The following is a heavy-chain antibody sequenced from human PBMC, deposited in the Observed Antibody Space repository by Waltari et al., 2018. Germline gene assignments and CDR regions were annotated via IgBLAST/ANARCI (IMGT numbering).Heavy chain of an antibody. V-gene: IGHV4-4*02. CDR3: VRDNRWAEDGFRYFQF. J-gene: IGHJ1*01. D-gene: IGHD5-12*01. Sequence: QVQLQESGPGLVKPSGTLSLTCPVSGGSVTSSHWWRWVRQAPGKGLEWIGEMYHSGTTNYNPLLKGRVTMSLDRAKNQFSLKLSSVTAADTAVYYCVRDNRWAEDGFRYFQFWGQGTLVTVSS. CDR2: MYHSGTT. CDR1: GGSVTSSHW.